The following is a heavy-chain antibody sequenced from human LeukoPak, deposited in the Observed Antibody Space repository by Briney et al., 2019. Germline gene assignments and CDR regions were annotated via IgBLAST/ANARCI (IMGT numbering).Heavy chain of an antibody. V-gene: IGHV4-39*01. CDR3: ASVMGGWYKF. Sequence: SETLSLTCTVSGDPISSSGDFWGWIRQPPGKEPEYIARIHHRGRTYYTLSLKSRVTMSVDTSKNQFSLELSSVTAADTAVYYCASVMGGWYKFWGQGTLVIVSS. CDR2: IHHRGRT. CDR1: GDPISSSGDF. D-gene: IGHD6-19*01. J-gene: IGHJ1*01.